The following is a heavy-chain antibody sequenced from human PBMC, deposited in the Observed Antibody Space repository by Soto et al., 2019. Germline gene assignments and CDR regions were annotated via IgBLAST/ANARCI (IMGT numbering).Heavy chain of an antibody. V-gene: IGHV4-59*08. J-gene: IGHJ6*02. CDR3: ARHGFGSLHGLVDV. CDR1: GGSITNYY. CDR2: IQYSGYS. Sequence: QVQLQESGPGLVKPSETLSLTCTVSGGSITNYYCSWFRQPPGKGLEWIGYIQYSGYSAYNLSLKRRVTMSRDTSKAQVSVMLESVTATDTAVYYCARHGFGSLHGLVDVWGQGTTVIVSS. D-gene: IGHD3-10*01.